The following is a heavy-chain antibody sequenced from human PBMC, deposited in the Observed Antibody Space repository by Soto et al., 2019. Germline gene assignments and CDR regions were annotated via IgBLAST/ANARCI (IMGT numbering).Heavy chain of an antibody. CDR1: GFTFSSYG. CDR3: PGLPNRLRYFDWLFLPSDY. D-gene: IGHD3-9*01. J-gene: IGHJ4*02. CDR2: IWYDGSNK. V-gene: IGHV3-33*01. Sequence: QVQLVESGGGVVQPGRSLRLSCAASGFTFSSYGMHWVRQAPGKGLEWVAVIWYDGSNKYYADSVKGRFTISRDNSKNQLYLQMNSLRAEDTAVYYCPGLPNRLRYFDWLFLPSDYWGQGTLVTVSS.